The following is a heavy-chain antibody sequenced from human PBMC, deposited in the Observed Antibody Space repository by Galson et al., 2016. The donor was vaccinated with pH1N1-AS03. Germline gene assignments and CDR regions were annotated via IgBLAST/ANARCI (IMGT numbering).Heavy chain of an antibody. CDR1: GYIFTTYG. D-gene: IGHD3-3*01. CDR3: ARGGDSSDI. V-gene: IGHV1-18*01. CDR2: ISVYTGKT. J-gene: IGHJ4*02. Sequence: KVSCKASGYIFTTYGIKWVRQAPGQGLEWMGWISVYTGKTHYAQNLQDRVTMTRDTSTSTAYMELRSLRSDDTAVYYCARGGDSSDIWGQGTLVTVSS.